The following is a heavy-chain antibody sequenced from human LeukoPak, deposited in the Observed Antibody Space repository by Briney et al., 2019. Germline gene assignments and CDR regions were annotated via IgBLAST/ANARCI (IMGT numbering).Heavy chain of an antibody. CDR1: GFSVSHNY. J-gene: IGHJ4*02. V-gene: IGHV3-53*01. D-gene: IGHD6-13*01. Sequence: GGSLRLSCTATGFSVSHNYMNWVRQAPGKGLEWVALIYSGGNTHYADSVKGRFTISRDNSKNTLYLQMSSLRVEDTAVYYCTRDTPGIAASVSGGWGQGTLVTVSS. CDR2: IYSGGNT. CDR3: TRDTPGIAASVSGG.